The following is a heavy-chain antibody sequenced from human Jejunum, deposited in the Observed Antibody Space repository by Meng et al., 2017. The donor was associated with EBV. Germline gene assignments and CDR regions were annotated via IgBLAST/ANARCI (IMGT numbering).Heavy chain of an antibody. CDR2: VDPEDGET. CDR1: GHTFTDYY. D-gene: IGHD3-22*01. Sequence: EVPPVQSGGEVKKPGATVKISCKVSGHTFTDYYIHWVQQAPGKGLEWMGLVDPEDGETIYAEKFQGRVIMTADTSTDTAYMDLSSLRSEDTAVYYCATVNFYDSPAYWGQGTLVTVSS. CDR3: ATVNFYDSPAY. V-gene: IGHV1-69-2*01. J-gene: IGHJ4*02.